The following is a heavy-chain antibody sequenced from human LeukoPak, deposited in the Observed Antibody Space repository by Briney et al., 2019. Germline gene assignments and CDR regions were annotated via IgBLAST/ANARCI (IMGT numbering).Heavy chain of an antibody. D-gene: IGHD3-10*01. CDR1: GGSISSGGYY. Sequence: PSQTLSLTCIVSGGSISSGGYYWSWIRQPPGKGLEWIGYIFHGGSTYYNPSLKSRVTISVDTSKNQFSLKLSSVTAADTAVYYCATLWFGELLGYFDYWGQGTLVTVSS. CDR3: ATLWFGELLGYFDY. CDR2: IFHGGST. J-gene: IGHJ4*02. V-gene: IGHV4-30-2*03.